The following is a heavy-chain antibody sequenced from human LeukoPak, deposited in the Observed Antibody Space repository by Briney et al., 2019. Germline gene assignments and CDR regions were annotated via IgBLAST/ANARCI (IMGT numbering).Heavy chain of an antibody. V-gene: IGHV1-69*05. CDR3: ARPKGYCSGRSCYSPYTCFAP. CDR2: IITSNGKA. D-gene: IGHD2-15*01. Sequence: AVKVSCKASGDTFTSYAISWVRQAPGQGLEWMGGIITSNGKANYAQKVQGRVTITTDESTRTAYMELRRLRSEDTAVYYCARPKGYCSGRSCYSPYTCFAPWGQGTLVPVSS. J-gene: IGHJ5*02. CDR1: GDTFTSYA.